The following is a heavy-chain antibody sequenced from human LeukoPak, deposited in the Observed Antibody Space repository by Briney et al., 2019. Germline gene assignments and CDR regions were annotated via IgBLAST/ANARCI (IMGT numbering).Heavy chain of an antibody. J-gene: IGHJ4*02. V-gene: IGHV3-7*01. CDR2: IKDDGSET. D-gene: IGHD2/OR15-2a*01. CDR1: GLTSRDYW. CDR3: ASELNRLWRDYLDN. Sequence: GGSLRLSCAVSGLTSRDYWMSWVRQAPGKGLGWVANIKDDGSETYYVDSVKGRFTISRDNTKNSLHLQMDSLRAEDSAIYYCASELNRLWRDYLDNWGQGTLVTVSS.